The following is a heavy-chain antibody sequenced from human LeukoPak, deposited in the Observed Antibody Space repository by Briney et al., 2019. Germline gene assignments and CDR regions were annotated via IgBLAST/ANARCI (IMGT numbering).Heavy chain of an antibody. CDR3: ARALNVDDFDY. Sequence: GGSLRLSCAASGFTFSSYGMHWVRQAPGKGLEWVAVIWYDGSNKYYADSVKGRFTISRDNSKNTLYLQMNSLRAEDTAVYYCARALNVDDFDYWGQGTLVTVSS. CDR1: GFTFSSYG. D-gene: IGHD5/OR15-5a*01. J-gene: IGHJ4*02. CDR2: IWYDGSNK. V-gene: IGHV3-33*01.